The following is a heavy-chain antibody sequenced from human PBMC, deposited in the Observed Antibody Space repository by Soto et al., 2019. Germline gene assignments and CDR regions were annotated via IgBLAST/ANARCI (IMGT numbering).Heavy chain of an antibody. J-gene: IGHJ4*02. V-gene: IGHV1-69*13. CDR2: IIPLFGTA. CDR3: ARGVHYDSSGYYYFY. CDR1: GGTFSTYA. Sequence: SVKVSCKAPGGTFSTYAIDWVRPAPGQGLEWMGGIIPLFGTAKYAQNFQGRITITAYESTNTAYMELRSLRSQDTAVYYFARGVHYDSSGYYYFYWGQGTLETV. D-gene: IGHD3-22*01.